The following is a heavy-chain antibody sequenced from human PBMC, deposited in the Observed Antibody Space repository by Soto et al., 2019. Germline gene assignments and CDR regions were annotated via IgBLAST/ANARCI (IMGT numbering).Heavy chain of an antibody. CDR3: AKAIVYYYDSSRSYMDV. V-gene: IGHV3-23*01. D-gene: IGHD3-22*01. CDR1: GFTFSSYA. J-gene: IGHJ6*02. CDR2: ISGSGGST. Sequence: GGSLRLSCAASGFTFSSYAMSWVRQAPGKGLEWVSAISGSGGSTYYADSVKGRFTISRDNSKNTLYLQMNSLRAEDTAVYYCAKAIVYYYDSSRSYMDVWCQGTTVTGSS.